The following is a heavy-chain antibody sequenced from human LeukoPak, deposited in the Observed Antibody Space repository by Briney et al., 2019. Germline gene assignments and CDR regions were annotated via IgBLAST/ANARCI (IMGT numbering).Heavy chain of an antibody. V-gene: IGHV4-4*07. CDR3: ARRTDY. J-gene: IGHJ4*02. CDR1: GGSMNNYY. CDR2: IYSSGST. Sequence: SETLSLTCTVSGGSMNNYYWNWIRQPAGKGLEWIGHIYSSGSTNYNPSLKRRVTISIDTSKNQFFLKLSSVTAADTAVYYCARRTDYWGQGTLVTVSS. D-gene: IGHD1-14*01.